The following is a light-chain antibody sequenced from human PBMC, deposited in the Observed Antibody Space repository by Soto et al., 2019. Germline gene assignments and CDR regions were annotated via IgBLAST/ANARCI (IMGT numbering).Light chain of an antibody. J-gene: IGKJ4*01. CDR1: QSITSNY. CDR2: GAS. V-gene: IGKV3-20*01. Sequence: EIVLTQSPGTLSLSPGERATLSCRASQSITSNYLAWYQHKPGQAPRLLIYGASSRATGIPDRFSASGSGTEFTLTITTLEPEDFAVYYCHQYGDSPLTFGGGTKVDIK. CDR3: HQYGDSPLT.